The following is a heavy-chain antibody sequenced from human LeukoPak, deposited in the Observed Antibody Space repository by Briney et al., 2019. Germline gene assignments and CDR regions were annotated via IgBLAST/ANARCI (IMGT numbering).Heavy chain of an antibody. J-gene: IGHJ4*02. D-gene: IGHD3-3*01. CDR1: GFTFSSYS. Sequence: GGSLRLSCAASGFTFSSYSMNWVRQAPGKGLEWVSSISSSSSYIYYADSVKGRFTISRDNSKNTVYLQMNSLRAEDTAIYYCAKDVGFWNGYYHHFDYWGQGTLVTVSS. V-gene: IGHV3-21*04. CDR2: ISSSSSYI. CDR3: AKDVGFWNGYYHHFDY.